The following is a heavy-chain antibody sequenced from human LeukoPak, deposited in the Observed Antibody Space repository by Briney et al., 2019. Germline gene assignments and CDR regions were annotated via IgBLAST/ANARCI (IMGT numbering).Heavy chain of an antibody. V-gene: IGHV4-31*03. Sequence: PSETLSLTCTVSGGSINSGGYYWSWIRQHPGKGLEWIGYIYYSGSTYYNPSLKSRVTISVDTSKNQFSLKLSSVTAADTAVYYCARVLYYGRYFDLWGRGTLVTVSS. J-gene: IGHJ2*01. CDR3: ARVLYYGRYFDL. CDR1: GGSINSGGYY. CDR2: IYYSGST. D-gene: IGHD4-17*01.